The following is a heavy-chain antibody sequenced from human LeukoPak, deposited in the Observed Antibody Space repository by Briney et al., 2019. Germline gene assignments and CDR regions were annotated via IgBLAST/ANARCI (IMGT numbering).Heavy chain of an antibody. CDR3: AKEGSWFGEWPYYFDY. D-gene: IGHD3-10*01. V-gene: IGHV3-30*18. CDR2: ISYDGSNK. Sequence: GGSLRLSCAASGFTFSSYGMHWVRQAPGKGLEWVAVISYDGSNKYYADSVKGRFTISRDNSKNTLYLQMNSLRAEDTAVYYCAKEGSWFGEWPYYFDYWGQGTLVTVSS. CDR1: GFTFSSYG. J-gene: IGHJ4*02.